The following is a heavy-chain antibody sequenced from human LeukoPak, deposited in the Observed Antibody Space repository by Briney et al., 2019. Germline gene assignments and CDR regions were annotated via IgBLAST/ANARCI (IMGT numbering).Heavy chain of an antibody. J-gene: IGHJ4*02. V-gene: IGHV4-39*01. CDR3: ARLRGAMTTVTSDFDY. CDR2: GFYSGSA. D-gene: IGHD4-17*01. Sequence: SETLSLTCIVSGGSISGSSYYWAWLRQPPGKGLEWIGSGFYSGSAYYSPSLKSRVTISVDTSKNQFSLNLSSVTAADTAVYYCARLRGAMTTVTSDFDYWGQGTLVTVSS. CDR1: GGSISGSSYY.